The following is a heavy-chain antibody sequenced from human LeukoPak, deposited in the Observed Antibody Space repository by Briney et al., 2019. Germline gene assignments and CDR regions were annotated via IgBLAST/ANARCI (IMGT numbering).Heavy chain of an antibody. V-gene: IGHV3-43*02. CDR1: GFTFDDYA. CDR3: AKDMGDSYYYYYMDV. J-gene: IGHJ6*03. D-gene: IGHD1-26*01. Sequence: PGGSLRLSCAASGFTFDDYAMDWVRQAPGKGLEWVSLISGDGGSTYYADSVKGRFTISRDNSKNSLYLRMNSLRTVDTALYYCAKDMGDSYYYYYMDVWGKGTTVTVSS. CDR2: ISGDGGST.